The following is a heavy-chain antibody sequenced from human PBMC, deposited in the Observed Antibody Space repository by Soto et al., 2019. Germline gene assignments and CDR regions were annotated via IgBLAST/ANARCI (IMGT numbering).Heavy chain of an antibody. J-gene: IGHJ4*02. D-gene: IGHD3-16*01. CDR2: ISSSSSYI. CDR3: ARDPPYDYIWGRTFDY. CDR1: GFTFSSYS. Sequence: GGSLRLSCAASGFTFSSYSMNWVRQAPGKGLEWVSSISSSSSYIYYADSVKGRFTISRDNAKNSLYLQMNSLRAEDTAVYYCARDPPYDYIWGRTFDYWGQGTLVTVSS. V-gene: IGHV3-21*01.